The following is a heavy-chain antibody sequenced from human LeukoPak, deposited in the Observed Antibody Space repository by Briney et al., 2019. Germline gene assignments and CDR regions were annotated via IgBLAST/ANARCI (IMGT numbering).Heavy chain of an antibody. CDR1: GGTFSSYA. V-gene: IGHV1-69*13. D-gene: IGHD3-3*01. Sequence: SVKVSCKASGGTFSSYAISWVRQAPGQGPEWMGGIIPIFGTANYAQKFQGRVTITADESTSTAYMELSSLRSEDTAVYYCARDLGYDFWSGYLDYWGQGTLVTVSS. CDR2: IIPIFGTA. CDR3: ARDLGYDFWSGYLDY. J-gene: IGHJ4*02.